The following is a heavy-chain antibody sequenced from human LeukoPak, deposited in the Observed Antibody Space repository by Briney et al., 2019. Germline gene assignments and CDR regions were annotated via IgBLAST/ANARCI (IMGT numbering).Heavy chain of an antibody. CDR3: ARVSNGWFDP. CDR2: IYTSGST. CDR1: GGSFSGHY. Sequence: SETLSLTCAVYGGSFSGHYWSWIRQPAGKGLEWIGRIYTSGSTNYNPSLKSRVTISVDTSKNQFSLKLSSVTAADTAVYYCARVSNGWFDPWGQGTLVTVSS. J-gene: IGHJ5*02. V-gene: IGHV4-59*10. D-gene: IGHD4-11*01.